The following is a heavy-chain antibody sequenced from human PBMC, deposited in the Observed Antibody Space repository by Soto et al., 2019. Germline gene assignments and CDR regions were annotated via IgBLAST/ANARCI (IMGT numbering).Heavy chain of an antibody. CDR2: IYYNGNT. D-gene: IGHD7-27*01. J-gene: IGHJ4*02. V-gene: IGHV4-59*11. Sequence: SETLSLTCTVSGGSISNHYWSWIRQPPGKGVEWIGYIYYNGNTNYNPPLKSRVTMSVDTSKNQISLKLSSVTAADTAVYYCTRANWYSEYWGQGTLVTVSS. CDR1: GGSISNHY. CDR3: TRANWYSEY.